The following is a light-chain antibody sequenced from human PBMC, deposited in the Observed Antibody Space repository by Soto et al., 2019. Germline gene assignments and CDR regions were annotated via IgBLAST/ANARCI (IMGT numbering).Light chain of an antibody. J-gene: IGLJ2*01. CDR2: DVN. Sequence: QSALTQPASVSGSPGQSITISCTGTSSDIGAYNFVSWYQQHPGKAPKLMLYDVNIRPSGVSNRFSGSKSGNTASLTISGLQADDEADYYGTSWTTSTTMIFGGGTKLTVL. CDR1: SSDIGAYNF. CDR3: TSWTTSTTMI. V-gene: IGLV2-14*03.